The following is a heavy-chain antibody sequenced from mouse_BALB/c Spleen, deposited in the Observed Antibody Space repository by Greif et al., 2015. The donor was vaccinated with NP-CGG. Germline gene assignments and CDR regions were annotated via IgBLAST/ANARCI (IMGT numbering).Heavy chain of an antibody. CDR1: GYSITSDYA. J-gene: IGHJ3*01. CDR2: ISYSGST. Sequence: EVQGVESGPGLVKPSQSLSLTCTVTGYSITSDYAWNWIRQFPGNKLEWMGYISYSGSTSYNPSLKSRISITRDTSKNQFFLQLNSVTTEDTATYYCARGLYYDYGDWFAYWGRGTLVTVSA. D-gene: IGHD2-4*01. CDR3: ARGLYYDYGDWFAY. V-gene: IGHV3-2*02.